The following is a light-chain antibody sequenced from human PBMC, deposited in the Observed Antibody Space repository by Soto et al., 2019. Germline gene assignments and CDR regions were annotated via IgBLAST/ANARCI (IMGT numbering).Light chain of an antibody. CDR3: QQDYNLLT. V-gene: IGKV3D-7*01. J-gene: IGKJ4*01. CDR2: GAS. Sequence: PGERVTLSYRASQSVSSSYLTWYQQKLGQAPRLLIYGASTRATSIPARFSGSGSGTDFTLTISSLQPEDFAVYYCQQDYNLLTFGGGTKVEIK. CDR1: QSVSSSY.